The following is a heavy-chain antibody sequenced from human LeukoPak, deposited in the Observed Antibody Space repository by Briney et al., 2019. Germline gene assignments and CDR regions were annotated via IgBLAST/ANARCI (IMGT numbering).Heavy chain of an antibody. CDR1: GFTFDDYA. CDR2: ISWNSGTI. V-gene: IGHV3-9*01. CDR3: AKGNYYYYAMDV. J-gene: IGHJ6*02. Sequence: PGRSLRLSCAASGFTFDDYAMHWVRQAPGKGLEWVSGISWNSGTIGYADSAKGRFTISRDNAKNSLFLQMNSLRTEDTALYYCAKGNYYYYAMDVWGQGTTVTVSS.